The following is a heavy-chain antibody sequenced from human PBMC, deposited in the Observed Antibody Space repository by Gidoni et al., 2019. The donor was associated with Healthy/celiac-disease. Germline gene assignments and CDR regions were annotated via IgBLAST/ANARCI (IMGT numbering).Heavy chain of an antibody. CDR1: GGSFSGYY. CDR3: ARGLGVVVAAPSRMDV. D-gene: IGHD2-15*01. Sequence: QVQLQQWGAGLLKPSETLSLTCAVYGGSFSGYYWSWIRQPPGKGLEWIGEINHSGSTNYNPSLKSRVTISVDTSKNQFSLKLSSVTAADTAVYYCARGLGVVVAAPSRMDVWGQGTTVTVSS. CDR2: INHSGST. V-gene: IGHV4-34*01. J-gene: IGHJ6*02.